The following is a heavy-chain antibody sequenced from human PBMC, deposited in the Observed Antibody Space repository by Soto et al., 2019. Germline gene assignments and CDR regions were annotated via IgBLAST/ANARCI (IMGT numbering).Heavy chain of an antibody. CDR2: MYSSGSS. D-gene: IGHD2-15*01. Sequence: PXETLSLTCTVSGFSITSYKWSWIRQSPGKGLEWIAYMYSSGSSSYNPSLKSRVTISVDTSRNHYSLQLNSATAADTAGYYCAREWSAFDYWGRGIWGTVSS. CDR3: AREWSAFDY. CDR1: GFSITSYK. V-gene: IGHV4-59*01. J-gene: IGHJ4*02.